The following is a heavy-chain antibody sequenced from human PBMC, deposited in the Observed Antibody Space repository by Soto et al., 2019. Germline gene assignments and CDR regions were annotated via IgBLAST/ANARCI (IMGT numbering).Heavy chain of an antibody. V-gene: IGHV4-39*01. J-gene: IGHJ5*02. D-gene: IGHD3-22*01. CDR3: ARLRALNYYDSSDLAGWFDP. Sequence: QLQLQESGPGLVKPSETLSLTCTVSGGSISSSSYYWGWIRQPPGKGLEWIGSIYYSGSTYYNPSLRRRVTISVDTSKNPFSLKLRSVTAADTAVYYCARLRALNYYDSSDLAGWFDPWGQGTLVTVSS. CDR2: IYYSGST. CDR1: GGSISSSSYY.